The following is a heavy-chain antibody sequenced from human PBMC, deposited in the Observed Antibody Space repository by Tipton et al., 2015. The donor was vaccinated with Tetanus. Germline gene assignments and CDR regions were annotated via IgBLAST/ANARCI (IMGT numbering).Heavy chain of an antibody. D-gene: IGHD4-17*01. V-gene: IGHV3-30-3*01. Sequence: SLRLSCAASGFTFSSYAMHWVRQAPGKGLEWVAVISYDGSNKYYADSVKGRFTISRDNSKNTLYLQMNSLRAEDTAVYYCARGYGDYENWGGNYCGQGTLVTVSS. CDR3: ARGYGDYENWGGNY. CDR2: ISYDGSNK. J-gene: IGHJ4*02. CDR1: GFTFSSYA.